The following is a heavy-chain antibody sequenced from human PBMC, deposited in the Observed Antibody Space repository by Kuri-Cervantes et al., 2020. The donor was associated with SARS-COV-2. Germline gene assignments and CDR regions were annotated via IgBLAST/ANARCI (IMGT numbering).Heavy chain of an antibody. Sequence: SVKVSCKASGYTFTSYDINWVRQAPGQGLEWMGGIIPIFGTANHAQKFQGRVTITADESTSTAYMELSSLRSEDTAVYYCARVKYYDSSGYYGPHYYYYYYMDVWGKGTTVTVSS. J-gene: IGHJ6*03. D-gene: IGHD3-22*01. CDR2: IIPIFGTA. CDR3: ARVKYYDSSGYYGPHYYYYYYMDV. CDR1: GYTFTSYD. V-gene: IGHV1-69*13.